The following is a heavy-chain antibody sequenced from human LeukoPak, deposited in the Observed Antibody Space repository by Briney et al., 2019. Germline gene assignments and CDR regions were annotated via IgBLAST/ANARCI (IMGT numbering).Heavy chain of an antibody. Sequence: GGSLRLSCAASRFTFSSYGMSWVRQAPGKGLEWVSAISGSGGSTYYADSVKGRFTISRDNSKNTLYLQMNSLRAEDTAVYYCAKSEQWPRNFDYWGQGTLVTVSS. CDR3: AKSEQWPRNFDY. CDR1: RFTFSSYG. J-gene: IGHJ4*02. D-gene: IGHD6-19*01. CDR2: ISGSGGST. V-gene: IGHV3-23*01.